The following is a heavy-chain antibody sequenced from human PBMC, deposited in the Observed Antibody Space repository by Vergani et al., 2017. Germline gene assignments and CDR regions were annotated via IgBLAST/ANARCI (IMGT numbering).Heavy chain of an antibody. CDR2: IIPILDTT. V-gene: IGHV1-69*18. Sequence: QVQLVQSGAEVKKPGSSVKVSCKASGGTFSSYAISWVRQAPGQGLEWMGRIIPILDTTNYAQKFQGRVTITADESTNTAYMELSSLRSEDTAVYYCARSHSRGYDDSSGYHDYWGQGTLVTVSS. J-gene: IGHJ4*02. D-gene: IGHD3-22*01. CDR1: GGTFSSYA. CDR3: ARSHSRGYDDSSGYHDY.